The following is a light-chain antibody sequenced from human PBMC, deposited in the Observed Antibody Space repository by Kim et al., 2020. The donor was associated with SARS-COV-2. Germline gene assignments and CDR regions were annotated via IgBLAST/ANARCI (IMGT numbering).Light chain of an antibody. V-gene: IGKV1-39*01. CDR2: AAS. Sequence: ASVGDRVTITCRASQSISSYLNWYQQKPGKAPKLLIYAASSLESGVPSRVSGSGSGTDFTLTISSLQPEDFATYYCQQSYNTPRTVGQRDQGGYQT. J-gene: IGKJ1*01. CDR1: QSISSY. CDR3: QQSYNTPRT.